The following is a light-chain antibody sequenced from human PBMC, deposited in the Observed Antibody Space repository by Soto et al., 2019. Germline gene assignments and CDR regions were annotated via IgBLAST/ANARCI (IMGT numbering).Light chain of an antibody. Sequence: EFVLTQSPGTLSLSPGERATLSCRASQTVRNNYLAWYQQKPGQAPRLLIYDASSRATGIPDRFSGGGSGTDFTLTISRLEPEDFAMYYCHQYGSSPWTFGPGTKVDIK. J-gene: IGKJ1*01. CDR2: DAS. CDR3: HQYGSSPWT. CDR1: QTVRNNY. V-gene: IGKV3-20*01.